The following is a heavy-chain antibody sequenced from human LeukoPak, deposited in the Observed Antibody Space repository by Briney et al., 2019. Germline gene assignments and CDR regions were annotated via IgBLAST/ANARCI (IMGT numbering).Heavy chain of an antibody. J-gene: IGHJ3*02. CDR3: ARDLGVVVTRYAFDI. CDR2: INPNSGGT. CDR1: GYTFTGYY. D-gene: IGHD3-22*01. V-gene: IGHV1-2*02. Sequence: ASVKVSCKASGYTFTGYYMHWVRQAPGQGLEWMGWINPNSGGTNYAQKFQGRVTMTRDTSISTAYMELSRLRSDDTAVYYCARDLGVVVTRYAFDIWGQGTMVTVSS.